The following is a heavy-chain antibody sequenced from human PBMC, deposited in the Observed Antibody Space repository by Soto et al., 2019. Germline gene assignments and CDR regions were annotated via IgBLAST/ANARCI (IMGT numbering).Heavy chain of an antibody. V-gene: IGHV4-30-2*01. CDR2: IYHSGST. Sequence: SETLSLTCAVSGGSISSGGYSWSWIRQPPGKGLEWIGYIYHSGSTYYNPSLKSRVTISVDRSKNQFSLKLSSVTAADTAVYYCARVAAAKRYFDYWGQGTLVTVSS. J-gene: IGHJ4*02. CDR3: ARVAAAKRYFDY. CDR1: GGSISSGGYS. D-gene: IGHD2-2*01.